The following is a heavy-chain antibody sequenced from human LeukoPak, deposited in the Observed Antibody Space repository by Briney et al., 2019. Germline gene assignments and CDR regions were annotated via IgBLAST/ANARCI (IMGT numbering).Heavy chain of an antibody. J-gene: IGHJ4*02. D-gene: IGHD4-23*01. V-gene: IGHV3-23*01. CDR1: AFTFSSYA. CDR3: AREDDYGGNA. Sequence: GGSLRLPCAASAFTFSSYAMSWVRQAPGKGLEWVSSISTSDGTTYYADSVKGRFTISRDNAKNSLYLQMNSLRAEDTAVYYCAREDDYGGNAWGQGTLVTVSS. CDR2: ISTSDGTT.